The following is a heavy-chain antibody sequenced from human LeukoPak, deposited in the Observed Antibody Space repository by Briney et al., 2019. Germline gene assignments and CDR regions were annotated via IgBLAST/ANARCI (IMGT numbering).Heavy chain of an antibody. CDR3: ARDSTRGWPGVSDY. V-gene: IGHV3-48*04. D-gene: IGHD6-19*01. CDR2: ISSSSSTI. Sequence: GGSLRLSCAASGFTFSSYSMNWVRQAPGKGLEWVSYISSSSSTIYHADSVKGRFTISRDNAKNSLYLQMNSLRAEDTAVYYCARDSTRGWPGVSDYWGQGTLVTVSS. CDR1: GFTFSSYS. J-gene: IGHJ4*02.